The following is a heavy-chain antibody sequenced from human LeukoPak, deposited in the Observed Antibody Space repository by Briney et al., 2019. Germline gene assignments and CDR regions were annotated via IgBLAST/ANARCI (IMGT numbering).Heavy chain of an antibody. Sequence: PSETLSLTCIVSGGSINNYYWSWIRQPLGKGLEWIGYIYYSGSTYYNPSLKSRVTISVDTSKNQFSLKLSSVTAADTAVYYCARLWARVDYWGQGTLVTVSS. V-gene: IGHV4-59*08. CDR1: GGSINNYY. CDR3: ARLWARVDY. J-gene: IGHJ4*02. D-gene: IGHD7-27*01. CDR2: IYYSGST.